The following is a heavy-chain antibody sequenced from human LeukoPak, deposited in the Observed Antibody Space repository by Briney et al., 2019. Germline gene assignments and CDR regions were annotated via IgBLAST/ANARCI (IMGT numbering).Heavy chain of an antibody. CDR3: AGRGFIPAAPLGY. CDR2: INHSGST. V-gene: IGHV4-34*01. CDR1: GGSFSGYY. D-gene: IGHD2-2*01. J-gene: IGHJ4*02. Sequence: SETLSLTCAVYGGSFSGYYWSWIRQPPGKGLEWIGEINHSGSTNYNPSLKSRVTISVDTSKNQFSLKLSSVTAADTAVYYCAGRGFIPAAPLGYWGQGTLVTVSS.